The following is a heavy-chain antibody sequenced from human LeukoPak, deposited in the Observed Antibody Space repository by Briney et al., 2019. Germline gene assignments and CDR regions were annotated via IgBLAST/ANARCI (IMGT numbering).Heavy chain of an antibody. CDR3: ASVRFGEFDHWFDP. CDR1: GGSISGYY. Sequence: PSETLSLTCTVSGGSISGYYWSWIRQPPGQGLEWIAYIHSNGYTNYNPSLKSRVTMSVDTSKNQFSLKLSSVTAADTAVYYCASVRFGEFDHWFDPWGQGTLVTVSS. V-gene: IGHV4-4*09. D-gene: IGHD3-10*01. CDR2: IHSNGYT. J-gene: IGHJ5*02.